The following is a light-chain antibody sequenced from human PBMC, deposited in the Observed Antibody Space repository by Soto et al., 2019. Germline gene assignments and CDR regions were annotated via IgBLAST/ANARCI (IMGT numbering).Light chain of an antibody. J-gene: IGKJ4*01. CDR3: QQYDNWPLT. CDR1: QSVSIH. CDR2: DTS. Sequence: ETVMTQSPGTLSVSLGERATLSCRASQSVSIHLAWYQQKPGQAPRLLIYDTSTRATGIPARFSGSGSGTEFTLTISSLLSEDFAVYSCQQYDNWPLTFGGGTKVDIK. V-gene: IGKV3-15*01.